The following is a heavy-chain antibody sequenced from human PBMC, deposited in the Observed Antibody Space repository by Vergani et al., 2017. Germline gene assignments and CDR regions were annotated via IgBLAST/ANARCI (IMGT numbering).Heavy chain of an antibody. Sequence: EVQLVETGGGLVQPGGSLRLSCAASGFTFSSCAMSWVRQAPGKGLEGVSAISGSGGSTYYADSVKGRITISRDNSKNTLYLQMNSLRAEDTAVYYWARARRYYYYMDVWGKGTTVTVSS. V-gene: IGHV3-23*04. CDR3: ARARRYYYYMDV. CDR1: GFTFSSCA. J-gene: IGHJ6*03. CDR2: ISGSGGST.